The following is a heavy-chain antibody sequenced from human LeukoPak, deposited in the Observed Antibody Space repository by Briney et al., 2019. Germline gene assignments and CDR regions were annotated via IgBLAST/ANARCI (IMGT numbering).Heavy chain of an antibody. V-gene: IGHV4-39*07. CDR2: INHSGST. D-gene: IGHD6-13*01. J-gene: IGHJ6*03. CDR3: ARYRPAAGTLRYYYYYMDV. Sequence: SETLSLTCTVSGGSISSSSYYWGWIRQPPGKGLEWIGEINHSGSTNYNPSLKSRVTISVDTSKNQFSLKLSSVTAADTAVYYCARYRPAAGTLRYYYYYMDVWGKGTTVTVSS. CDR1: GGSISSSSYY.